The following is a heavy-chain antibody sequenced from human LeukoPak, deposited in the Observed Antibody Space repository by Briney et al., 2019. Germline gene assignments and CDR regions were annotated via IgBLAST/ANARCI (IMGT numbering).Heavy chain of an antibody. D-gene: IGHD6-13*01. CDR1: GFTFSSYA. CDR2: ISGSGGST. V-gene: IGHV3-23*01. CDR3: AKVSAEQQLAFDY. Sequence: GGSLRLSCAASGFTFSSYAMSWVRQAPGKGLEWVSAISGSGGSTYYADSVTGRFTISRDNSKNTLYLQMNSLRAEDTAVYYCAKVSAEQQLAFDYWGQGTLATVSS. J-gene: IGHJ4*02.